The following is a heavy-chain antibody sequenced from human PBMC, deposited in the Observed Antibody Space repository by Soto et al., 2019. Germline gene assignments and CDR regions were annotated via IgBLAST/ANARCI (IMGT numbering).Heavy chain of an antibody. V-gene: IGHV3-30*18. CDR1: GFTLRNFV. CDR2: ISYAGNNI. Sequence: PGGSLRLSCAASGFTLRNFVMHWVRQAPGKGLEWVAVISYAGNNIYYADSVKGRFTLSRDNSGNTLYLEMSSLGGEYTAVYYCAKGQSWILWSVSGVDVWGQGTPVTVSS. J-gene: IGHJ6*02. D-gene: IGHD3-3*01. CDR3: AKGQSWILWSVSGVDV.